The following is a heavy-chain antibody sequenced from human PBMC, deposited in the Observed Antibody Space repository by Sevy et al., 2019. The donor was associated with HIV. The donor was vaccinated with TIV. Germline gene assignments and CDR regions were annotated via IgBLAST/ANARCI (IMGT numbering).Heavy chain of an antibody. CDR1: GGTFSSYA. D-gene: IGHD5-12*01. Sequence: ASVKVSCKASGGTFSSYAISWVRQAPGQGLEWMGGTIPIFGTANYAQKFQGRVTITADKSTSTAYMELSSLRSEDTAVYYCASRVGDGYNSVPFDYWGQGTLVTVSS. CDR2: TIPIFGTA. V-gene: IGHV1-69*06. CDR3: ASRVGDGYNSVPFDY. J-gene: IGHJ4*02.